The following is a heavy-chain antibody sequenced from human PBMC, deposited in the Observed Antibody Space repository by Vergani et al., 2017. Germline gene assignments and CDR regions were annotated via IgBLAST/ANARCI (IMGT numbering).Heavy chain of an antibody. CDR3: AKDLSYSTAGRQFDS. J-gene: IGHJ4*02. CDR1: GFSFRGHG. CDR2: ISYDGDRR. D-gene: IGHD3-16*02. Sequence: QVHLVESGGGVVQPGRSLTLSCVASGFSFRGHGLHWVRQAPGKGREWVAMISYDGDRRDYGDFAKGRFTISRDSSKTVDLQMNSLRVEDTARYFCAKDLSYSTAGRQFDSRGRGTLVTVSS. V-gene: IGHV3-30*18.